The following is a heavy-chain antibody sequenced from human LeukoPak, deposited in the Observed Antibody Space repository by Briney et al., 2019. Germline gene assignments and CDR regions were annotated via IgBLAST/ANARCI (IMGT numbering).Heavy chain of an antibody. CDR2: INHSGST. CDR1: GGSFSGYY. D-gene: IGHD1-1*01. CDR3: ARETTGRFNNWFDP. V-gene: IGHV4-34*01. Sequence: SETLSLTCAVYGGSFSGYYWSWIRQPPGKGLEWIGEINHSGSTNYNPSLKSRVTISVDTSKNQFSLKLSSVTAADTAVYYCARETTGRFNNWFDPWGQGTLVTVSS. J-gene: IGHJ5*02.